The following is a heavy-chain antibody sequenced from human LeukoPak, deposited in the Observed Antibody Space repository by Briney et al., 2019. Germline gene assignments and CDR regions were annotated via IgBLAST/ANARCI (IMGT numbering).Heavy chain of an antibody. CDR3: AREGPYYYDSSGYSD. J-gene: IGHJ4*02. Sequence: ASVKVSCKASGYTFTGYYMHWVRQAPGQGLEWMAWIGVYNGNTRFAQKFQGRVTLTTDTSTSTAYLELRSLTSDDTAVYYCAREGPYYYDSSGYSDWGQRTLVTVSS. CDR2: IGVYNGNT. CDR1: GYTFTGYY. D-gene: IGHD3-22*01. V-gene: IGHV1-18*04.